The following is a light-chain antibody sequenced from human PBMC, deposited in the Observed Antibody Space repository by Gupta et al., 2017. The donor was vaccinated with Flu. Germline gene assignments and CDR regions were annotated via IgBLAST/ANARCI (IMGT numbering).Light chain of an antibody. CDR1: QTLSGW. Sequence: DIQMTKSPSTLSASVGDRVTITCRASQTLSGWLAWYQQKPGKAPNLLIYRASSLESGVPSRFSGSGSGTEFILTISSLQPDDSASYYCQQYYSYPYSFGQGTKLEIK. V-gene: IGKV1-5*03. CDR3: QQYYSYPYS. CDR2: RAS. J-gene: IGKJ2*03.